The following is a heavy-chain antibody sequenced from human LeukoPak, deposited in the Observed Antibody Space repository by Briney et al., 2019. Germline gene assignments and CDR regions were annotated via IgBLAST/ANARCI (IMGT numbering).Heavy chain of an antibody. V-gene: IGHV1-69*05. CDR1: GGTFSSYA. D-gene: IGHD3-10*01. Sequence: SVKVSCKASGGTFSSYAISWVRQAPGQGLEWMGGIIPIFGTANYAQKFQGRVTMTRNTSISTAYMELSSLRSEDTAVYYCALRGGFGELLLFDYWGQGTLVTVSS. CDR3: ALRGGFGELLLFDY. J-gene: IGHJ4*02. CDR2: IIPIFGTA.